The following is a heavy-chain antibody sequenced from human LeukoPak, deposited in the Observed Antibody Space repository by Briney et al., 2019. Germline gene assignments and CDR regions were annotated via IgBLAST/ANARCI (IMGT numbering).Heavy chain of an antibody. CDR3: ARVPWGYCSGTGCPAY. D-gene: IGHD2-2*01. Sequence: PSETLSLTCTVSGGSISSSSYYWSWIRLPAGKGLEWIGRIYTNGGTTYDPSFQSRVTISFDTSKNQFSLRLTSVTAADTAVYYCARVPWGYCSGTGCPAYWGQGTLVTVSS. CDR2: IYTNGGT. V-gene: IGHV4-61*02. J-gene: IGHJ4*02. CDR1: GGSISSSSYY.